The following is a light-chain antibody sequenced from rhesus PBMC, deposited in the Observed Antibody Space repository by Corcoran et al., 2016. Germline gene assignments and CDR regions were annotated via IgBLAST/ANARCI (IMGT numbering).Light chain of an antibody. CDR2: DVT. CDR3: SSYAGSNTFV. CDR1: GSDIGGYSF. V-gene: IGLV2-32*02. J-gene: IGLJ6*01. Sequence: QAALTQPRSVSGSPGQPVTISCTGTGSDIGGYSFVSWYQQHPGTVPKLLIYDVTKRPSGVSDRFSGSKSGNTASLTISGLQAEDEADYYCSSYAGSNTFVFGSGTKLTVL.